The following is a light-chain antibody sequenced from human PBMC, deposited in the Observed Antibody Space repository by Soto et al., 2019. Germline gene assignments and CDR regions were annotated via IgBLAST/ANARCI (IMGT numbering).Light chain of an antibody. V-gene: IGLV2-14*01. CDR1: SSDVGAYNY. Sequence: QSVLTQPASVSGSPGQSITISCTGTSSDVGAYNYVSWYQQYPGKAPTLIIYDVSNRPSGVPNRFSGSKSGNTASLTISGLQAEDEADYYCKSYINTNSYVFGTGTKVTVL. J-gene: IGLJ1*01. CDR3: KSYINTNSYV. CDR2: DVS.